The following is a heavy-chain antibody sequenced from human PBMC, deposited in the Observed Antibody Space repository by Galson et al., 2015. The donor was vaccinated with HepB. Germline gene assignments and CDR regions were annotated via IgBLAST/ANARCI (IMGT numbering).Heavy chain of an antibody. CDR2: IKQDGSEK. D-gene: IGHD3-3*01. CDR1: GFTFSSYW. J-gene: IGHJ4*02. Sequence: SLRLSCAASGFTFSSYWMSWVRQAPGKGLEWVANIKQDGSEKYYVDSVKGRFTISRDDAKNSLYLQMNSLRAEDTAVYYCARDGWYYDSWSGYYPPSDYFDYWGQGTLVTVSS. V-gene: IGHV3-7*01. CDR3: ARDGWYYDSWSGYYPPSDYFDY.